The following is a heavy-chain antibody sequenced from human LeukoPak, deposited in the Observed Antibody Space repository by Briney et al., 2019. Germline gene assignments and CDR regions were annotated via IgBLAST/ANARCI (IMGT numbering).Heavy chain of an antibody. CDR2: INPNSGGT. CDR1: GYTFTGYY. CDR3: ARRKWDGERPYYMDV. Sequence: ASVKVSCKASGYTFTGYYMHWVRQAPGQGLEWMGRINPNSGGTNYAQKFQGRVTMTRDTSISTAYMELSRLRSDDTAVYYCARRKWDGERPYYMDVWGKGTTVTVSS. J-gene: IGHJ6*03. D-gene: IGHD1-26*01. V-gene: IGHV1-2*06.